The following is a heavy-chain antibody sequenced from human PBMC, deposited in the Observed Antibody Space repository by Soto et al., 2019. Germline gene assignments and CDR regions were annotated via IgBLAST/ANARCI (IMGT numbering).Heavy chain of an antibody. V-gene: IGHV4-59*01. CDR1: GSSISSYY. Sequence: SETLSLTCTVSGSSISSYYWSWIRQRPGKGLEWIGYIYYSGSTNYNPSLKSRVTISVDTSKYQFSLKLSSVTAADTAVYYCARASGGYYGSGSYGLNYYYGIDVWGQGTTVTVSS. J-gene: IGHJ6*02. D-gene: IGHD3-10*01. CDR3: ARASGGYYGSGSYGLNYYYGIDV. CDR2: IYYSGST.